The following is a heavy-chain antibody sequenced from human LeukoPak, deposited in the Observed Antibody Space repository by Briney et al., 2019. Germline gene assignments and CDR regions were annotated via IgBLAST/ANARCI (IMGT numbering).Heavy chain of an antibody. J-gene: IGHJ3*02. D-gene: IGHD3-22*01. CDR3: ARRWGYYDSSGPHRRKNDAFDI. CDR2: IYYSGST. CDR1: GGSISSSSYY. Sequence: SETLSLTCTVSGGSISSSSYYWGWIRQPPGKGLEWIGSIYYSGSTYYNPSLKSRVTISVDTSKNQFSLKLSSVTAADTAVYYCARRWGYYDSSGPHRRKNDAFDIWGQGTMVTVSS. V-gene: IGHV4-39*01.